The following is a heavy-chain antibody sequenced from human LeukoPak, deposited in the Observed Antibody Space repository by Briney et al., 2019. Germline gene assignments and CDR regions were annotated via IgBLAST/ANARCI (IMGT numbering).Heavy chain of an antibody. CDR3: AKGRDYSDYYFDY. J-gene: IGHJ4*02. V-gene: IGHV3-23*01. D-gene: IGHD4-11*01. CDR2: ISGSGNGT. CDR1: GFTFSSYA. Sequence: GGSLRLSWAASGFTFSSYAMSWVRQAPGKGLEWVSGISGSGNGTYYADSVKGRFTTSRDNSKNTLYLQMNSLRAEDTAVYYCAKGRDYSDYYFDYWGQGTLVTVSS.